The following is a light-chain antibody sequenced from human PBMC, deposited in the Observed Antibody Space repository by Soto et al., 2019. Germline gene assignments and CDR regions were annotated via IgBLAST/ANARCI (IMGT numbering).Light chain of an antibody. J-gene: IGLJ2*01. Sequence: QSALTQPASVSGSPGQSITISCTGTSSNIDVFDLVSWYRQRPGKPPKLMIYEVFKRPSGVPDRFSGAKSGNTASLTVSGLQAEDEADYYCTSCTSNYDLIFGGGTK. CDR3: TSCTSNYDLI. CDR2: EVF. CDR1: SSNIDVFDL. V-gene: IGLV2-8*01.